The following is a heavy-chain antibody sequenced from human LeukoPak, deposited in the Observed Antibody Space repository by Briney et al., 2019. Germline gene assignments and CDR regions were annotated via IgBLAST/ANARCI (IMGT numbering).Heavy chain of an antibody. Sequence: ASVKVSCKASGYTFTCYYMHWVRQAPGQGLEWMGWINPNSGGTNYAQKFQGRVTMTRDTSISTAYMELSRLRSDDTAVYYCARDLEHDYGDYGLDWGQGTLVTVSS. D-gene: IGHD4-17*01. CDR3: ARDLEHDYGDYGLD. CDR2: INPNSGGT. CDR1: GYTFTCYY. V-gene: IGHV1-2*02. J-gene: IGHJ4*02.